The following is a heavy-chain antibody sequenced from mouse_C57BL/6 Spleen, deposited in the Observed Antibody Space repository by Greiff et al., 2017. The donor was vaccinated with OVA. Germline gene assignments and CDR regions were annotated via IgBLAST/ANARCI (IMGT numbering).Heavy chain of an antibody. V-gene: IGHV1-85*01. D-gene: IGHD2-3*01. Sequence: VQLQQSGPELVKPGASVKLSCKASGYTFTSYDINWVKQRPGQGLEWIGWIYPRDGSTKYNEKFKGKATLTVDTSSSTAYMELHSLTSEDAAVYFCARRYDGYYAAMDYWGQGTSVTVSS. CDR1: GYTFTSYD. CDR3: ARRYDGYYAAMDY. J-gene: IGHJ4*01. CDR2: IYPRDGST.